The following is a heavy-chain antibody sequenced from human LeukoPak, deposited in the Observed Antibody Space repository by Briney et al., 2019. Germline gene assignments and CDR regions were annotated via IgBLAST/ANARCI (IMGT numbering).Heavy chain of an antibody. J-gene: IGHJ4*02. CDR2: IIPIFGTA. D-gene: IGHD3-10*01. Sequence: GASVKVFSKASGGTFSSYAISWVRQAPGQGLEWMGGIIPIFGTANYAQKFQGRVTITADESTSTAYMELSSLRSEDTAVYYCAREYGSGSYTTYYFDYWGQGTLVTVSS. CDR3: AREYGSGSYTTYYFDY. CDR1: GGTFSSYA. V-gene: IGHV1-69*13.